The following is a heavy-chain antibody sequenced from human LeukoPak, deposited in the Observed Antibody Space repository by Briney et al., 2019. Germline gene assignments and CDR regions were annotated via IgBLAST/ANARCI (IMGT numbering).Heavy chain of an antibody. Sequence: SETLSLTCTVSGVSMSAYQWSWVRQSPEKGLEWIGCIYTKGETSYNPSLKSRVTTSVDTSKSRFSLRLTSVTAADTAVYYCATSNDAKIAPFDHWGQGAPVTVSS. CDR3: ATSNDAKIAPFDH. V-gene: IGHV4-4*09. CDR2: IYTKGET. J-gene: IGHJ4*02. D-gene: IGHD2-21*01. CDR1: GVSMSAYQ.